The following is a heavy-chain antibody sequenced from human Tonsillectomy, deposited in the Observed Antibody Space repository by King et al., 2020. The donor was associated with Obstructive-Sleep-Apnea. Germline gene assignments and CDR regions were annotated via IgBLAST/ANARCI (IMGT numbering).Heavy chain of an antibody. CDR3: AKAQGGRFGEFPSNWFDP. CDR2: MSYDGTYK. D-gene: IGHD3-10*01. CDR1: GFTFSNNY. Sequence: VQLVESGGGVVQPGRSLRLSCAASGFTFSNNYMHWVRQPPGKGLEWVAVMSYDGTYKYYADSVKGRFTISRDNSKNPLYLQMNSLRAEATAVYYCAKAQGGRFGEFPSNWFDPWGQGTLVTVSS. J-gene: IGHJ5*02. V-gene: IGHV3-30*18.